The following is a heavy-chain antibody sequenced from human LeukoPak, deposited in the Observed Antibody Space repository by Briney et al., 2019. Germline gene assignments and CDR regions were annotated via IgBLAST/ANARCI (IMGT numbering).Heavy chain of an antibody. CDR3: ARARVAGKYFDY. V-gene: IGHV3-7*01. CDR1: GFTFSLYG. D-gene: IGHD6-19*01. CDR2: IKQDGSEK. J-gene: IGHJ4*02. Sequence: PGGSLRLSCVASGFTFSLYGLYWVRQAPGKGLEWVANIKQDGSEKYYVDSVKGRFAISRDNAKNSLYLQMNSLRAEDTAVYYCARARVAGKYFDYWGQGTLVTVSS.